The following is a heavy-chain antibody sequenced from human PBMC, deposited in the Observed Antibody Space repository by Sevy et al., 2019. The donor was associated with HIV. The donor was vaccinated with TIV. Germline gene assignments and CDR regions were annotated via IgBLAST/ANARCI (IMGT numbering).Heavy chain of an antibody. D-gene: IGHD3-10*01. J-gene: IGHJ3*02. CDR2: IWYGGNT. Sequence: SETLSLTCTVSGDSVSGSYYWGWIRQSPGKGLEWIGSIWYGGNTYYNPSLKSRVSISIHTSKKHFSLRLSSVTAADTAVYYCARTPMVRGIISIFDIWGQGTKVTVSS. V-gene: IGHV4-38-2*02. CDR1: GDSVSGSYY. CDR3: ARTPMVRGIISIFDI.